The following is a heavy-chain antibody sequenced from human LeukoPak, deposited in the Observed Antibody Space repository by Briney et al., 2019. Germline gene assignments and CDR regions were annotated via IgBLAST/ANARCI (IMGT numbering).Heavy chain of an antibody. CDR3: ARRGLGGSYYMDL. V-gene: IGHV3-64*01. D-gene: IGHD3-16*01. CDR2: ISSSNGDST. CDR1: GFTFSNNA. Sequence: GGSLRLSCAASGFTFSNNAMHWVRQAPGKGLEYDSGISSSNGDSTHYAKSVKGRFTISRDNSKNTLYLQMDSLRTEDMAVYYCARRGLGGSYYMDLWGKGTTVTVPS. J-gene: IGHJ6*03.